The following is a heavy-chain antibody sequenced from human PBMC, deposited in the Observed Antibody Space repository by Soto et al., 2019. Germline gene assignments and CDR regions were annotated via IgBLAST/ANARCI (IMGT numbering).Heavy chain of an antibody. V-gene: IGHV1-46*01. Sequence: QVQLMQSGAEVKKPGASVKVSCKASGDTFSDYYIHWVRQAPGLGLEWMGTVNPSGGHTTYSQHFLGRVTMTRDTSTSTLHMELTSLTSEDTAVYYCARGGHVVVVTAALDYWGQGTLVTVSS. CDR1: GDTFSDYY. CDR2: VNPSGGHT. D-gene: IGHD2-21*02. CDR3: ARGGHVVVVTAALDY. J-gene: IGHJ4*02.